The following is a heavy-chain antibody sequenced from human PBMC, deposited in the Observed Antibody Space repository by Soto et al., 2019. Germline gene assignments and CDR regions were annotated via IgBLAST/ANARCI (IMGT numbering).Heavy chain of an antibody. J-gene: IGHJ4*02. D-gene: IGHD4-17*01. CDR3: ASLWVTTGRYYFDY. Sequence: SETLSLTCAVSGGSISSGGYSWSWIRQPPGKGLEWIGYIYHSGSTYYNPSLKSRVTISVDRSKNQFSLKLSSVTAADTAVYYCASLWVTTGRYYFDYWGQGTLVTVSS. CDR2: IYHSGST. V-gene: IGHV4-30-2*01. CDR1: GGSISSGGYS.